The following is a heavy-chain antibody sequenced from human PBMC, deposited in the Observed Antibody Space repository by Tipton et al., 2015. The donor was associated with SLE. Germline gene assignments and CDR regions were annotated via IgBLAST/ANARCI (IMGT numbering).Heavy chain of an antibody. J-gene: IGHJ4*02. Sequence: SLRLSCAASGFTFSSYSMNWVRQAPGKGLEWVSSISSSSSYIYYADSVKGRFTISRDNAKNSLYLQMNSLRAEDTAVYYCARREYSGSYGGNYWGQGTLVTVSS. CDR1: GFTFSSYS. CDR3: ARREYSGSYGGNY. V-gene: IGHV3-21*01. CDR2: ISSSSSYI. D-gene: IGHD1-26*01.